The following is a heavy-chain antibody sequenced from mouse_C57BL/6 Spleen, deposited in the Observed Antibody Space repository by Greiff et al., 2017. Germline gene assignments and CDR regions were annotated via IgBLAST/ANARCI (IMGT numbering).Heavy chain of an antibody. D-gene: IGHD2-4*01. CDR2: IYPGDGDT. V-gene: IGHV1-80*01. CDR1: GYAFSSYW. J-gene: IGHJ3*01. CDR3: ARRGGFYYDYDGGFAY. Sequence: VMLVESGAELVKPGASVKISCKASGYAFSSYWMNWVKQRPGKGLEWIGQIYPGDGDTNYNGKFKGKATLTADKSSSTAYMQLSSLTSEDSAVYFCARRGGFYYDYDGGFAYWGQGTLVTVSA.